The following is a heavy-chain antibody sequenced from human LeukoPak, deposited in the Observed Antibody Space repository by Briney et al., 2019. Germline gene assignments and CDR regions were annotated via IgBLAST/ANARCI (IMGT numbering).Heavy chain of an antibody. V-gene: IGHV4-59*01. CDR2: INNSGST. Sequence: SETLSLSCTATGASISSYDWNWIRQPPGKGLEYIGYINNSGSTTYNPSLKSRVTISLATPKTLFSLRLNSVTAADTAVYYCARTADASGYYGIGYWGQGTLVTVSS. CDR1: GASISSYD. CDR3: ARTADASGYYGIGY. D-gene: IGHD3-22*01. J-gene: IGHJ4*02.